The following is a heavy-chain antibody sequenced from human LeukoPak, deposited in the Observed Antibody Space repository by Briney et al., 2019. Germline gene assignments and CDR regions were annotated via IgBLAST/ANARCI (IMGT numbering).Heavy chain of an antibody. J-gene: IGHJ4*02. CDR3: ARLLAYCGGDCYVLDY. Sequence: PSETLSLTCTVSGGSISSYYWSWVRQPPGKGLEWIGYIYYSGSTNYNPSLKNRVTISVDTSKNQFSLKLSSVTAADTAVYYCARLLAYCGGDCYVLDYWGQGTLVTVSS. V-gene: IGHV4-59*08. CDR2: IYYSGST. CDR1: GGSISSYY. D-gene: IGHD2-21*02.